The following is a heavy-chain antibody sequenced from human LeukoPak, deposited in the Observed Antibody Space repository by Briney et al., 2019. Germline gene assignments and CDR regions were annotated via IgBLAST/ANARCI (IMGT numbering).Heavy chain of an antibody. CDR1: GFTFSNYN. Sequence: GGSLRLSCAVFGFTFSNYNMNWVRRAPGKGLEWVSYIGSSVSTRYYADSVKGRFTISRDNGKHSLYLQMNSLRAEDTAVYYCAREGSDFWSGYSKGYFDYWGQGTLVTVSS. CDR2: IGSSVSTR. CDR3: AREGSDFWSGYSKGYFDY. J-gene: IGHJ4*02. V-gene: IGHV3-48*01. D-gene: IGHD3-3*01.